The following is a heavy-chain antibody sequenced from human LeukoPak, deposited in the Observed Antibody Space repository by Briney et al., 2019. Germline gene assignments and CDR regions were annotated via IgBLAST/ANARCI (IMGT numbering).Heavy chain of an antibody. V-gene: IGHV3-30*03. J-gene: IGHJ4*02. CDR1: GFTFSSYG. CDR3: VSLLSDYGDNRVH. CDR2: ISYDGSNK. Sequence: GGSLRLSCAASGFTFSSYGMHWVRQAPGKGLEWVAVISYDGSNKYYADSVRGRFTISRDNSKNTLYLQMNSLRAEDTAVYYCVSLLSDYGDNRVHWGQGTLVTVSS. D-gene: IGHD4-23*01.